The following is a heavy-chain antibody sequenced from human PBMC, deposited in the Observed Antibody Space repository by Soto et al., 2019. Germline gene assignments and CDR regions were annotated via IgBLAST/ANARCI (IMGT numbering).Heavy chain of an antibody. D-gene: IGHD3-3*01. CDR3: ARSLLEWLPYGMDV. Sequence: GGSLRLSCAASGFTFSSYGMHWVRQAPGKGLVWVSRINSDGSSTSYADSVKGRFTISRDNAKNTLYLQMNSLRAEDTAVYYCARSLLEWLPYGMDVWGQGTTVTVSS. CDR2: INSDGSST. V-gene: IGHV3-74*01. J-gene: IGHJ6*02. CDR1: GFTFSSYG.